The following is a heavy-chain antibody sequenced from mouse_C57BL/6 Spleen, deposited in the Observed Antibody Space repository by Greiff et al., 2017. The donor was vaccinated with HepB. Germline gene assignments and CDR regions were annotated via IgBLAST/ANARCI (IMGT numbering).Heavy chain of an antibody. CDR2: IYPGDGDT. CDR1: GYAFSSYW. D-gene: IGHD2-3*01. J-gene: IGHJ1*03. Sequence: QVQLQQSGAELVKPGASVKISCKASGYAFSSYWMNWVKQRPGKGLEWIGQIYPGDGDTNYNGKFKGKATLTADKSSRTAYMQLSSLTSEDSAVSFCAREAIYDGYSWYFEGWGTGTTVTVAS. V-gene: IGHV1-80*01. CDR3: AREAIYDGYSWYFEG.